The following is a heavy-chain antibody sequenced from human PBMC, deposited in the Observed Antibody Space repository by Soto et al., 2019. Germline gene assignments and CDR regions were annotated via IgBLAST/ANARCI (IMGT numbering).Heavy chain of an antibody. CDR3: ARMGDFWSGPGELDP. D-gene: IGHD3-3*01. V-gene: IGHV4-39*01. CDR2: VYYNGFT. Sequence: SETLSLTCAVSGGSISSSTYYWAWNRQSPGKGLEWIGSVYYNGFTYYNPSLKSRVTISVDTSKNQFSLKLTSVTAADTAVYYCARMGDFWSGPGELDPWGQGTLVTVSS. J-gene: IGHJ5*02. CDR1: GGSISSSTYY.